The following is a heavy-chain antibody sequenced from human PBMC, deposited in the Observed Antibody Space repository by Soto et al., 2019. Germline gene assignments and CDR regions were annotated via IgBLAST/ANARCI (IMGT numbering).Heavy chain of an antibody. D-gene: IGHD2-2*01. Sequence: ASVKGSCKASGYTFTSYGISWVRQAPGQGLEWMGWISAYNGNTNYAQKLQGRVTMTTDTSTSTAYMELRSLRSDDTAVYYCARALGYCSSTSCYSDIWGQGTMVTVS. CDR1: GYTFTSYG. J-gene: IGHJ3*02. V-gene: IGHV1-18*01. CDR2: ISAYNGNT. CDR3: ARALGYCSSTSCYSDI.